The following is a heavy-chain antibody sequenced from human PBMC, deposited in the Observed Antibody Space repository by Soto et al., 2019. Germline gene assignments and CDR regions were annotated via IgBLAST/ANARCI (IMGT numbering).Heavy chain of an antibody. CDR3: ARDGDQWDQRVCDN. CDR1: GHISGHYG. Sequence: QVQLVQSAPELTKPGASVKVSCRVSGHISGHYGISWVRLRAGQGLEWMGWISAHRGHTNYAHKFRGRVTMTTDPSTATVSMELTNLLSDATAVYFCARDGDQWDQRVCDNWGQGTLVTVSS. V-gene: IGHV1-18*01. D-gene: IGHD1-26*01. CDR2: ISAHRGHT. J-gene: IGHJ4*02.